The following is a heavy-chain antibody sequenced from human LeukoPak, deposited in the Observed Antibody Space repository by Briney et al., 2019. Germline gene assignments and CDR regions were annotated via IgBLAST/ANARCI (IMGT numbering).Heavy chain of an antibody. Sequence: GGSLRLSCAASGFTFSSYWMHWVRQTPGKGLVWVSRINPDGSSVSYADSVKGRFTISRDNAKNTVYLQMNSLRVEDTAVYYCATGAGTRCNYCVNVWDKGTTVTVSS. J-gene: IGHJ6*04. CDR1: GFTFSSYW. CDR3: ATGAGTRCNYCVNV. V-gene: IGHV3-74*01. D-gene: IGHD2-2*01. CDR2: INPDGSSV.